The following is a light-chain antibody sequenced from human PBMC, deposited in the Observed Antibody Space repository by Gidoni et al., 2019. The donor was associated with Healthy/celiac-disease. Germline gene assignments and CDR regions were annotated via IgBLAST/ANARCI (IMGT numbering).Light chain of an antibody. CDR2: GAS. Sequence: EIAMTQSPATLSVSPGERATLSCRASQSVSSNLAWSQHKPGKAPRLLIYGASTRATGIPARFSGSGSGTDFTLTISSLQSEDFAVYYCQQYNSCPCSFGQGTKLEIK. V-gene: IGKV3-15*01. CDR3: QQYNSCPCS. CDR1: QSVSSN. J-gene: IGKJ2*04.